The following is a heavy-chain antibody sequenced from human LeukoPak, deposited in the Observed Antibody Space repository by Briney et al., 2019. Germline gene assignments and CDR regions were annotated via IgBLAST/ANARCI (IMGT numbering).Heavy chain of an antibody. CDR2: IYSGGST. CDR3: ARSSHYDILTGYSEEDAFDI. D-gene: IGHD3-9*01. CDR1: GFTFSSHA. J-gene: IGHJ3*02. V-gene: IGHV3-53*01. Sequence: PGGSLRLSCVASGFTFSSHAMSWVRQAPGKGLEWVSVIYSGGSTDYADSVKGRFTISRDNSKNTLYLQMNSLRVEDTAVYYCARSSHYDILTGYSEEDAFDIWGQGTMVTVSS.